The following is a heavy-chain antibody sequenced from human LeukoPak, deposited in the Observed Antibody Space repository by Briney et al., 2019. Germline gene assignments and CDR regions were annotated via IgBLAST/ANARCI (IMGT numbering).Heavy chain of an antibody. Sequence: PGGSLRFSCVASGFTFSSYWMTWVRQAPGKGLEWVANIKTDGSQIYYVDSVKGRFTISRDNAKNSLYLQMNSLRAEDTAVYYCARALTGDADPAYYFDYWGQGTLVTVSS. J-gene: IGHJ4*02. V-gene: IGHV3-7*01. CDR3: ARALTGDADPAYYFDY. D-gene: IGHD7-27*01. CDR1: GFTFSSYW. CDR2: IKTDGSQI.